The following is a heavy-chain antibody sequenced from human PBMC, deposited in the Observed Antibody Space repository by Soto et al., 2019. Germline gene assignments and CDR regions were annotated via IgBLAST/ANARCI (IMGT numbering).Heavy chain of an antibody. CDR1: GDTFTNYW. Sequence: GESLKISCEVSGDTFTNYWIWCFRQMPGKGLEWMGIIFPRDSDTRYSPSFQGRVTISVDKSINTAYLQWSSLKASDTAMYYCARHLRSTPFDSWGRGTLVTVSS. CDR3: ARHLRSTPFDS. CDR2: IFPRDSDT. V-gene: IGHV5-51*01. J-gene: IGHJ4*02. D-gene: IGHD2-15*01.